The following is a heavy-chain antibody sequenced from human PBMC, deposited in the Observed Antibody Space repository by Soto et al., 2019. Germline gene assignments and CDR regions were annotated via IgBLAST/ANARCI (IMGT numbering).Heavy chain of an antibody. CDR1: GVTFISYA. D-gene: IGHD2-2*01. J-gene: IGHJ4*02. CDR2: ISGSGGST. CDR3: AKDRRLGIVTVPAADY. Sequence: TGGFLRLSCAASGVTFISYAMSWVRQAPGKGLEWVSAISGSGGSTYYTDSVKGRFTISRDNSKNTLYLQINSLRADDTAVYYCAKDRRLGIVTVPAADYWGQGTLVTVSS. V-gene: IGHV3-23*01.